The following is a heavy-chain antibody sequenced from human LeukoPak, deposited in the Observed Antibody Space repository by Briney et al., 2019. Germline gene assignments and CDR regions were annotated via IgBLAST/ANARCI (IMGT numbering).Heavy chain of an antibody. D-gene: IGHD3-22*01. CDR2: IIPIFGTA. CDR1: GGTFSSYA. CDR3: ARSTMIDGAFDI. V-gene: IGHV1-69*13. Sequence: ASVKVSCKASGGTFSSYAISWVRQAPGQGLEWMGGIIPIFGTANYAQKFQGRVTITADESTSTAYMELSSLRSEDTAVYYCARSTMIDGAFDIWGQGTMVTVSS. J-gene: IGHJ3*02.